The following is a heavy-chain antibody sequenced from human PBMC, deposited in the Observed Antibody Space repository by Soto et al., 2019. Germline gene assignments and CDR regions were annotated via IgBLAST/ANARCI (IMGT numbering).Heavy chain of an antibody. Sequence: PXESLKITWHCSGIRFSNYWFGLVLQMPGKGLECMGIIYPRDSDTRYNPSFQGQVTISVDTSISTAYLQWSSLRTSDTAMYYCARTGVSSTFEIWGQGTMVTVS. CDR2: IYPRDSDT. J-gene: IGHJ3*02. CDR1: GIRFSNYW. D-gene: IGHD3-3*01. CDR3: ARTGVSSTFEI. V-gene: IGHV5-51*01.